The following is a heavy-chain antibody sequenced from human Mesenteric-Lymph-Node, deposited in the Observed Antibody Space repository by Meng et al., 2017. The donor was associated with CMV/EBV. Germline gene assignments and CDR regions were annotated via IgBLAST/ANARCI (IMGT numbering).Heavy chain of an antibody. CDR1: GVSGTSGAYR. Sequence: QGCGTRRGKPHVTLSLSVVVAGVSGTSGAYRVSWNRQCPGKGLEWIGYIDGTGIPIYNPSINSRVTILMETSKNQFSLNLNSVTTADTAGYYCAKSRSSTPGIVDDWCQGTLVTVSS. CDR3: AKSRSSTPGIVDD. J-gene: IGHJ4*02. V-gene: IGHV4-61*08. D-gene: IGHD2/OR15-2a*01. CDR2: IDGTGIP.